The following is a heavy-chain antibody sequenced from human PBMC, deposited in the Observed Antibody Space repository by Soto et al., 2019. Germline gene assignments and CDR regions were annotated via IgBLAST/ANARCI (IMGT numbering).Heavy chain of an antibody. CDR3: ATWTYYDILTGTIY. CDR1: GGSFSGYY. CDR2: INRSGTT. J-gene: IGHJ4*02. V-gene: IGHV4-34*01. D-gene: IGHD3-9*01. Sequence: PSETLSLTCAVYGGSFSGYYWSWIRQPPGKGLEWIGEINRSGTTNYNPSLKSRVIISVDTSKNQFSLRLSSVTAADTAVYYCATWTYYDILTGTIYWGQGILVTVSS.